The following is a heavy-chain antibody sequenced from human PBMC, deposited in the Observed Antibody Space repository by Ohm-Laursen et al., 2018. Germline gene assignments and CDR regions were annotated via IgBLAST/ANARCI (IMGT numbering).Heavy chain of an antibody. CDR3: ARHDGYGR. CDR1: GFTFSSYG. V-gene: IGHV3-33*01. Sequence: SLRLSCAAAGFTFSSYGMNWVRQAPGKGLEWVAIIWHDGSNKYYADSVKGRFTISRDNSKNTLYLQMNSLRAEDTAVYYCARHDGYGRWGQGTRVTVSS. D-gene: IGHD5-24*01. J-gene: IGHJ4*02. CDR2: IWHDGSNK.